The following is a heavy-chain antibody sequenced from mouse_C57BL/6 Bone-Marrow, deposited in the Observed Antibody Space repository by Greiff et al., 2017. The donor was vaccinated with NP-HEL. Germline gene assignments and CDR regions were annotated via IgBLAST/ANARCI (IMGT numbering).Heavy chain of an antibody. CDR2: IYPRSGNT. CDR3: ACIYYDYDGFAY. D-gene: IGHD2-4*01. CDR1: GYTFTSYG. V-gene: IGHV1-81*01. J-gene: IGHJ3*01. Sequence: VQLQESGAELARPGASVKLSCKASGYTFTSYGISWVKQRTGQGLEWIGEIYPRSGNTYYNEKFKGKATLTADKSSSTAYMELRSLTSEDSAVYFCACIYYDYDGFAYWGQGTLVTVSA.